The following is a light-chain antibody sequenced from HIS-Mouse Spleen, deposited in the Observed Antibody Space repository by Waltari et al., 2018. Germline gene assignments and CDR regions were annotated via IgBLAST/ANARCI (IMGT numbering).Light chain of an antibody. J-gene: IGKJ4*01. CDR2: DAT. Sequence: DIQLTQSPSSLSASVGDRVTITCQASQDMSNYLNWYQQKPGKAPKLLIYDATNLETGVPSRFSGSESGTDFTFTISSLQPEDIATYYCQQYDNLPLTFGGWTKVESK. CDR3: QQYDNLPLT. CDR1: QDMSNY. V-gene: IGKV1-33*01.